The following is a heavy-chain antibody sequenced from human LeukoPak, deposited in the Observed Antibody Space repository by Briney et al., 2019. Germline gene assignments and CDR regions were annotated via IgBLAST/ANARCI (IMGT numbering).Heavy chain of an antibody. V-gene: IGHV3-7*01. CDR1: GFSFSNYR. J-gene: IGHJ4*02. CDR3: VGCSGGSCSDFDY. Sequence: GGSLRLSCATSGFSFSNYRMHWVRQAPGKGLEWVANIKQDGSETYYSDSVRGRFTISRDNAKHSMYLQMNSLRAEDTALYYCVGCSGGSCSDFDYWGRGTLVTVSS. D-gene: IGHD2-15*01. CDR2: IKQDGSET.